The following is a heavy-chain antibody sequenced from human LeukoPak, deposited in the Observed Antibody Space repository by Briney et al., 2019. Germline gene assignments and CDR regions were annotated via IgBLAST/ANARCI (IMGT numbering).Heavy chain of an antibody. CDR2: ISDSGDGA. J-gene: IGHJ4*02. Sequence: GGSLRLSCEASGFTFSTYAMAWLRQTPGKGLEWVSSISDSGDGAFYADSVKGRFTISRDNSKNTLYLQIDTLRAEDTAIYYCAKTLGSGYGEYYFDSWGRGTLVTVSS. V-gene: IGHV3-23*01. CDR3: AKTLGSGYGEYYFDS. CDR1: GFTFSTYA. D-gene: IGHD3-22*01.